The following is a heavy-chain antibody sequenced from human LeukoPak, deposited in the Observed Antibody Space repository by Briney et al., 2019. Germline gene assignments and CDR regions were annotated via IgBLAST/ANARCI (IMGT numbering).Heavy chain of an antibody. CDR1: GFIFSNYA. D-gene: IGHD3-10*01. J-gene: IGHJ4*02. CDR2: ISSDGSKT. Sequence: PGGSLRLSCAASGFIFSNYAMHWVRQAPGKGLEWVALISSDGSKTYHADSVKGRFSISRDNSKNTLYLQLNSLRAEDTSVYYCARDSTYWYDSESSGPYYFDYWGQGTLVTVSS. V-gene: IGHV3-30*01. CDR3: ARDSTYWYDSESSGPYYFDY.